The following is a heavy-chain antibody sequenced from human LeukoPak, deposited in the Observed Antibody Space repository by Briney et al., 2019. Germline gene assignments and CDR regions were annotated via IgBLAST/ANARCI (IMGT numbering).Heavy chain of an antibody. J-gene: IGHJ5*02. Sequence: GGSLRLSCAASGLTFSSYAMSWVRQAPGKGLEWVSAISGSGGSTYYADSVKGRFTISRDNSKNTLYLQMNSLRAEDTAVYYCAKAYGSGSYYNNWFDPWGQGTLVTVSS. V-gene: IGHV3-23*01. CDR1: GLTFSSYA. CDR2: ISGSGGST. CDR3: AKAYGSGSYYNNWFDP. D-gene: IGHD3-10*01.